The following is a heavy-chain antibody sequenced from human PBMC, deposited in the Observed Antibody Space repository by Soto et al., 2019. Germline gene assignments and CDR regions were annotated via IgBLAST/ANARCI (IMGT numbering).Heavy chain of an antibody. V-gene: IGHV3-23*01. CDR1: QFIFSDYA. CDR2: ISGSGANT. J-gene: IGHJ3*02. CDR3: AKEPFCSGGSCYSGAFDI. Sequence: EVQLLESGGGLVQTGGSLRLSCAASQFIFSDYAMSWVRLAPGKGLEWVSAISGSGANTYYAASVKGRFTISRDNSRNSLYLQMNGLGAGDTAIYYCAKEPFCSGGSCYSGAFDIWGQGTMVTVSP. D-gene: IGHD2-15*01.